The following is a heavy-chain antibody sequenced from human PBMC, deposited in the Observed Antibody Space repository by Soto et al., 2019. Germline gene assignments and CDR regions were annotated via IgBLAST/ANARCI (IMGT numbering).Heavy chain of an antibody. CDR3: ARDKSVVPAAIGEDYYYYYGMDV. CDR2: ISAYNGNT. V-gene: IGHV1-18*04. CDR1: GYTFPGYY. Sequence: ASVKFSCKASGYTFPGYYIHWVRQAPGQGLEWMGWISAYNGNTNYAQKLQGRVTMTTDTSTSTAYMELSRLRSDDTAVYYCARDKSVVPAAIGEDYYYYYGMDVWGQGTTVTVSS. J-gene: IGHJ6*02. D-gene: IGHD2-2*02.